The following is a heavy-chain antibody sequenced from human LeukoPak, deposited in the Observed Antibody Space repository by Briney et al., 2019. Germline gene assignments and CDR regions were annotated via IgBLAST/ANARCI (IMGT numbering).Heavy chain of an antibody. V-gene: IGHV1-69*06. CDR2: IIPIFGTA. CDR1: GGTFSSYA. J-gene: IGHJ5*02. CDR3: AAGVVVVAATAYNWFDP. D-gene: IGHD2-15*01. Sequence: SVKVSCKASGGTFSSYAISWVRQAPGQGLEWMGGIIPIFGTANYAQKFQGRVTITADKSTSTAYMELSSLRSEDTAVYYCAAGVVVVAATAYNWFDPWGQGTLVTVSS.